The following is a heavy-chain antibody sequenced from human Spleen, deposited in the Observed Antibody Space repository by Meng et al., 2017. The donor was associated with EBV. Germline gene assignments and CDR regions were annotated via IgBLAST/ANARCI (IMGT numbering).Heavy chain of an antibody. CDR2: FHYLVNP. J-gene: IGHJ5*02. D-gene: IGHD5-18*01. V-gene: IGHV4-34*01. CDR3: ARMVSGSSLIAGLDP. Sequence: LSPPCRVSRGSFLSFVGTSIRRSPGNGLECIGEFHYLVNPTYNPALESRATISVDTSKQHFSLSLNSVTAADTGVYYCARMVSGSSLIAGLDPWGQGTLVTVSS. CDR1: RGSFLSFV.